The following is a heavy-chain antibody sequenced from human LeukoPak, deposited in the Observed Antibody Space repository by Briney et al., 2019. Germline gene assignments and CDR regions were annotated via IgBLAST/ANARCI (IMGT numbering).Heavy chain of an antibody. D-gene: IGHD3-16*01. CDR1: GYTFTCYY. J-gene: IGHJ4*02. CDR2: INPNSGGT. CDR3: ARDNDSRDPPHFDY. V-gene: IGHV1-2*02. Sequence: ASVKVSCKASGYTFTCYYMHWVRQAPGQGLERMGWINPNSGGTNYAQKFQGRVTMTSDTSISTAYMELSRLRSEDTAVYYCARDNDSRDPPHFDYWGQGTLVTVSS.